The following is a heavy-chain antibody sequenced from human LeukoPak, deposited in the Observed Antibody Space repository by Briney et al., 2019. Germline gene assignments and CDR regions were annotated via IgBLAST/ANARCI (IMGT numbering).Heavy chain of an antibody. CDR1: GFTFSSYE. CDR3: VELGITMIGGV. V-gene: IGHV3-48*03. Sequence: PGGSLRLSCAASGFTFSSYEMHWVRQAPGKGLEWVSYISSSGSTIYYADSVKGRFTISRDNAKNSLYLQMNSLRAEDTAVYYCVELGITMIGGVWGKGTTVTISS. J-gene: IGHJ6*04. CDR2: ISSSGSTI. D-gene: IGHD3-10*02.